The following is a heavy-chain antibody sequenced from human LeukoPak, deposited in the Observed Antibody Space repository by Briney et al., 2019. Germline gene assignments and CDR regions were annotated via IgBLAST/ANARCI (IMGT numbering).Heavy chain of an antibody. CDR2: INPNSGGT. J-gene: IGHJ4*02. CDR1: GYTFIGYY. D-gene: IGHD1-26*01. CDR3: ARESLGATWVVCDY. Sequence: ASVKVSCKASGYTFIGYYMHWVRQAPGQGLEWMGWINPNSGGTKSAQKFQGRVTMNRDTSINTAYMELSSLRSDDTAVYYCARESLGATWVVCDYWGQGTLVTVSS. V-gene: IGHV1-2*02.